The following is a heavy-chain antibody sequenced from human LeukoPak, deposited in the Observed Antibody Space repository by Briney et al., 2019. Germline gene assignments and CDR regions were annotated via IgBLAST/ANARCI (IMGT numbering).Heavy chain of an antibody. Sequence: SETLSLTCAVYGGSFSGYYWSWIRQPPGKGLEWIGEINHNGSTNYNPSLKSRVTISVDTSKNQFSLKLSSVTAADTAVYYCARGRGSYVDYWGQGTLVTVSS. D-gene: IGHD3-16*01. V-gene: IGHV4-34*01. CDR2: INHNGST. CDR3: ARGRGSYVDY. J-gene: IGHJ4*02. CDR1: GGSFSGYY.